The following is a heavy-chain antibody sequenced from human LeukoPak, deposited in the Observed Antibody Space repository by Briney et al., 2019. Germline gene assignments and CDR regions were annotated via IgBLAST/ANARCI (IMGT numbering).Heavy chain of an antibody. V-gene: IGHV4-34*01. Sequence: SETLSLTCAVCGGSFSGYYWSWIRQPPGKGLEWIGEINHSGSTNYNPSLKSRVTISVDTSKNQFSLKLSSVTAADTAVYYCARKSTRYFDSLNWFDPWGQGTLVTVSS. CDR1: GGSFSGYY. D-gene: IGHD3-9*01. CDR2: INHSGST. CDR3: ARKSTRYFDSLNWFDP. J-gene: IGHJ5*02.